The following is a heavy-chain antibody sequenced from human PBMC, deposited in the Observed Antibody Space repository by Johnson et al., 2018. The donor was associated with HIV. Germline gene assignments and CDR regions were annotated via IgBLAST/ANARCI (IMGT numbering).Heavy chain of an antibody. CDR2: IWYAESTK. CDR1: EFPFSNFG. J-gene: IGHJ3*02. CDR3: AKVLTPMVTWGSGDAFDI. V-gene: IGHV3-33*06. Sequence: VQLVESGGGVVQPGTSLRLSCAASEFPFSNFGMHWVRQAPGQGLEWVAGIWYAESTKMYGDSVKGRFTISRDNSKSTVYLQMNSLRAEDTAVYYCAKVLTPMVTWGSGDAFDIWDQGTKVTVSS. D-gene: IGHD5-18*01.